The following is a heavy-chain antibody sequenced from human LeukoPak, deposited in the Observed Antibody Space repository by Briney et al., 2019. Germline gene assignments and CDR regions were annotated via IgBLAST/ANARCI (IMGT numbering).Heavy chain of an antibody. CDR2: ISGSGGST. J-gene: IGHJ6*03. CDR3: AKAPATGEGYYFYYMDV. Sequence: GGSLRLSCAASGFTFSSYAMSWVRQAPGKGLEWVSAISGSGGSTYYADSAKGRFTISRDNSKNTLYLQMISLGADDTAVYFCAKAPATGEGYYFYYMDVWGKGTTVTVSS. V-gene: IGHV3-23*01. D-gene: IGHD7-27*01. CDR1: GFTFSSYA.